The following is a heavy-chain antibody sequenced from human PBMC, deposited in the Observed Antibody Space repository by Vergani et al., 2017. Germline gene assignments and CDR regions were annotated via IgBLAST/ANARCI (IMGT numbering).Heavy chain of an antibody. D-gene: IGHD1-26*01. J-gene: IGHJ4*02. CDR2: LTGGGVST. V-gene: IGHV3-23*01. Sequence: EVQLLESGGSLKQPGGSVRLSCAASGFTFSTYAMHWVRQAPGKGLEWVSALTGGGVSTYYADSFKGRFIISRDNSRDTLYLQMNSLRPENTATYYCVEDAESYGNFFDSWGQGTLVTVSS. CDR3: VEDAESYGNFFDS. CDR1: GFTFSTYA.